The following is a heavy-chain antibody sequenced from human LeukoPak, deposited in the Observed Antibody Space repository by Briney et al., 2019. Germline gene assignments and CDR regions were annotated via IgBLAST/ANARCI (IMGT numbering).Heavy chain of an antibody. V-gene: IGHV4-39*01. Sequence: SETLSLTCTVSGGSISSSGYYWGWIRQPPGKGLEWIGSIYYSGSTYYNPSLKSRVTISVDASKNQFSLKLSSVTAADTAVYYCASFYDSSGYWDYWGQGTLVTVSS. D-gene: IGHD3-22*01. CDR2: IYYSGST. J-gene: IGHJ4*02. CDR3: ASFYDSSGYWDY. CDR1: GGSISSSGYY.